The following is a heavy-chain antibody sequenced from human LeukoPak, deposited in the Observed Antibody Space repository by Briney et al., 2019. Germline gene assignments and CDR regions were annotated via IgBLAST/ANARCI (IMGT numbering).Heavy chain of an antibody. D-gene: IGHD2-2*02. CDR2: ISGSGGST. CDR1: GFTFSSYA. CDR3: AKVVGPHCSSTSWYTHDYQCYVDV. V-gene: IGHV3-23*01. J-gene: IGHJ6*03. Sequence: GGSLRLSCAASGFTFSSYAMSWVRQAPGKGLEWVSGISGSGGSTYYADSVKGRFTISRDNSKNTLYLQMNSLRAEDTAVYYCAKVVGPHCSSTSWYTHDYQCYVDVWGKGTTVTVSS.